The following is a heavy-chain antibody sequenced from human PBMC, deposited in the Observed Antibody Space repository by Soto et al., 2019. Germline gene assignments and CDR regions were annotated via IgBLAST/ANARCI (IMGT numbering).Heavy chain of an antibody. CDR3: SVMTTVTTELYNWKFDP. J-gene: IGHJ5*02. CDR2: IYYSGST. Sequence: SETLSLTCTVSGGSISSGGYYWSWIRQHPGKGLEWIGYIYYSGSTYYNPSLKSRVTISVDTSKNQFSLKLSSVTAADTAVYYCSVMTTVTTELYNWKFDPWGQGTLVTVSS. CDR1: GGSISSGGYY. V-gene: IGHV4-31*03. D-gene: IGHD4-17*01.